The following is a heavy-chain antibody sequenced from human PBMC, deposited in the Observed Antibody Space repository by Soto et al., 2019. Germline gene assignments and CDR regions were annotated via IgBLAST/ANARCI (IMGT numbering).Heavy chain of an antibody. V-gene: IGHV2-70*01. D-gene: IGHD3-22*01. CDR3: ARIISSAGSSGYYSYYYYYGMDV. CDR1: GFSLSTSGMC. CDR2: IDWDDDK. J-gene: IGHJ6*02. Sequence: SGPTLVNPTQTLTLTCTFSGFSLSTSGMCVSWIRQPPGKALEWLALIDWDDDKYYSTSLKTRLTISKDTSKNQVVLTMTNMDPVDTATYYCARIISSAGSSGYYSYYYYYGMDVWGQGTTVTVSS.